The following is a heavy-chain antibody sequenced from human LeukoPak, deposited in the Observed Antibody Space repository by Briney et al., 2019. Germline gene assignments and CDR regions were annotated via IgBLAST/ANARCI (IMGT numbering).Heavy chain of an antibody. CDR3: ARFGYGGDFDY. J-gene: IGHJ4*02. CDR2: INHSGST. D-gene: IGHD4-23*01. Sequence: SETLSLTCAVYGGSFSGYYWSWIRQPPGKGLEWIGEINHSGSTNYNPSLKSRVTISVDTSKNQFSLKLSYVTAADTAVYYCARFGYGGDFDYWGQGTLVTVSS. V-gene: IGHV4-34*01. CDR1: GGSFSGYY.